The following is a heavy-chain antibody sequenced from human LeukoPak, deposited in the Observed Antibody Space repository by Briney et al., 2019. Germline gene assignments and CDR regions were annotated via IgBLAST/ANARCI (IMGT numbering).Heavy chain of an antibody. V-gene: IGHV4-59*08. CDR3: ATLTTVVTAYYFDY. Sequence: SETLPLTCTVSGGSISSYYWTWIRQPPGKGLEWIGYIYYSGTTYYNPSLKSRVTISLDTSKNQFSLKLTSVTAADTAVYYCATLTTVVTAYYFDYWGQGTLVTVSS. CDR1: GGSISSYY. D-gene: IGHD4-23*01. J-gene: IGHJ4*02. CDR2: IYYSGTT.